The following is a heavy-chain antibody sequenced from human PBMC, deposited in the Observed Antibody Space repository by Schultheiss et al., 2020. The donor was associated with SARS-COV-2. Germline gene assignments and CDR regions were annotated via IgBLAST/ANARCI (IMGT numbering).Heavy chain of an antibody. Sequence: GGSLRLSCAASGFTVSSNYMSWVRQAPGKGLEWVSVIYSGGSTYYADSVKGRFTISRDNSKNTLYLQMNSLRAGDTAVYYCAKDMLPSIVGAEDIWGQGTMVTVSS. J-gene: IGHJ3*02. CDR1: GFTVSSNY. CDR2: IYSGGST. D-gene: IGHD1-26*01. V-gene: IGHV3-66*01. CDR3: AKDMLPSIVGAEDI.